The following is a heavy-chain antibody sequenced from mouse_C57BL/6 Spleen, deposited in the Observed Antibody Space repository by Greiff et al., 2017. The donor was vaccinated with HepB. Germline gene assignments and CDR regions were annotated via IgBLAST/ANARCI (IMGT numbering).Heavy chain of an antibody. V-gene: IGHV1-64*01. CDR2: IHPNSGST. CDR1: GYTFTSYW. D-gene: IGHD2-4*01. CDR3: ARHYDYDDPYAMDY. J-gene: IGHJ4*01. Sequence: QVQLQQPGAELVKPGASVKLSCKASGYTFTSYWMHWVKQRPGQGLEWIGMIHPNSGSTNYNEKFKSKATLTVDKSSSTAYMQLSSLTSEDSAVYYCARHYDYDDPYAMDYWGQGTSVTVSS.